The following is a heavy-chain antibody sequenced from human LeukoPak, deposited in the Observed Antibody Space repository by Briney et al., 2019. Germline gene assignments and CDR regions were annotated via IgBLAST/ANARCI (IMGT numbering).Heavy chain of an antibody. J-gene: IGHJ4*02. V-gene: IGHV3-74*01. D-gene: IGHD3-3*01. CDR3: ARDRAAFGVVQVGY. CDR1: TFTFSRYW. Sequence: GGSLRLSCAASTFTFSRYWMHWVRQAPGKGLVWVSRINSDGTNTYYADSVKGRFTISRDNAKNTLYLQMNSLRTEDTAVYYCARDRAAFGVVQVGYWGQGTLVTVSS. CDR2: INSDGTNT.